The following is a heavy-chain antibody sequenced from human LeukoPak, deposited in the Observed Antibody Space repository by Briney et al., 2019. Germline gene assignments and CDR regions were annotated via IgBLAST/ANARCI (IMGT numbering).Heavy chain of an antibody. CDR1: GFTFDDYG. V-gene: IGHV3-20*04. J-gene: IGHJ4*02. CDR3: ARDDCSSTSCYGDYDY. CDR2: INWNGGST. D-gene: IGHD2-2*01. Sequence: GGSLRLSCAASGFTFDDYGMSWVRQAPGKGLEWVSGINWNGGSTVYADSVKGRFTISRDNAKNSLYLQMNSLRAEDTALYYCARDDCSSTSCYGDYDYWGQGTLVTVSS.